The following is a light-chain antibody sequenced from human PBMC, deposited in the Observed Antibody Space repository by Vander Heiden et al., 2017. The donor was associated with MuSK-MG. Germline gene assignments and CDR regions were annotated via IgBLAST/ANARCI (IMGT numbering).Light chain of an antibody. CDR2: GAS. CDR3: PQSNEEQPLT. CDR1: QSVSSN. J-gene: IGKJ1*01. Sequence: DIVMTQSPATLSVSPGERATLSCRASQSVSSNLAWYQQKPGQAPRLLIDGASTRATESPARIIGSGSGTECTHTISSLQSEGFSVKSCPQSNEEQPLTFGQGTQVEIK. V-gene: IGKV3-15*01.